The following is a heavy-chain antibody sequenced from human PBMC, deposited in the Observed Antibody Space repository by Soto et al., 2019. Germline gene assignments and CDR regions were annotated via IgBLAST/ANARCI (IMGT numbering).Heavy chain of an antibody. Sequence: GGSLRLSCAASGFTFSSYAMHWVRQAPGKGLEWVALISYDGSDKDYADSVKGRFTISRDNSKNTLYLQMNSLRDEDTAVYYCASGPGPTNYYDILTGPQGVFDYWGQGTLVTVSS. CDR2: ISYDGSDK. J-gene: IGHJ4*02. CDR3: ASGPGPTNYYDILTGPQGVFDY. D-gene: IGHD3-9*01. CDR1: GFTFSSYA. V-gene: IGHV3-30*14.